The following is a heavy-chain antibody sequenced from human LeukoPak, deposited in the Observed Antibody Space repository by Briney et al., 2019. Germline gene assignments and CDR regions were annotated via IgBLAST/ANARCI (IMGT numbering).Heavy chain of an antibody. CDR2: INWNGGNT. CDR3: ARVVGLSYAFDI. J-gene: IGHJ3*02. D-gene: IGHD2-2*01. V-gene: IGHV3-20*04. CDR1: GFTLDDYG. Sequence: PGGSLRLSCAASGFTLDDYGMSWVRQAPGKGLEWVSGINWNGGNTGYVDSVKGRFTISRDNAKNSLFLQMNSLRAEDTALYYCARVVGLSYAFDIWGQGTMVTVSS.